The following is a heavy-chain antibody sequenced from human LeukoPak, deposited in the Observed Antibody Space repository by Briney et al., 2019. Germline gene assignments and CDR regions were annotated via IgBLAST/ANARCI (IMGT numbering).Heavy chain of an antibody. CDR1: GYTFSSYG. Sequence: GSVRLSCKASGYTFSSYGISWVRQAPGQGLEWMAFIRAYNGNTNYAQNLKGRVTMTTDTSTSTAYMELRSLRSDDTALYYCARAPKTSNYYYIDVWGKGTPVTISS. J-gene: IGHJ6*03. V-gene: IGHV1-18*01. CDR2: IRAYNGNT. CDR3: ARAPKTSNYYYIDV.